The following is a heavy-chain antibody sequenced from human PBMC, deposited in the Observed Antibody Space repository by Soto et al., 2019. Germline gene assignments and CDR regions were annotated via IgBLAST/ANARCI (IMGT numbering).Heavy chain of an antibody. Sequence: EVQLVESVGGLVQPGGSLRLSCAASGFTFSSYWMSWVRQAPGKGLEWVANIKQDGSEKYYLDSVKGRFTISRDNAKNSLYLQMNSLRAEDTAVYYCARGDDFWSGYPLDYWGQGTLVTVSS. CDR2: IKQDGSEK. CDR3: ARGDDFWSGYPLDY. J-gene: IGHJ4*02. D-gene: IGHD3-3*01. V-gene: IGHV3-7*01. CDR1: GFTFSSYW.